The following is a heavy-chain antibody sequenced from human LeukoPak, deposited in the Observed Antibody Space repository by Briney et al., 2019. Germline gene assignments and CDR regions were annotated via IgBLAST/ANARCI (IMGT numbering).Heavy chain of an antibody. V-gene: IGHV4-39*01. Sequence: KTSETLSLTCTVSGGSISSSSYYWGWIRQPPGKGLEWIGSIYYSGSTYYNPSLKSRVTISVDTSKNQFSLKLSSVTAADTAVYYCARHTLGGENAFDIWGQGTMVTVSS. J-gene: IGHJ3*02. CDR1: GGSISSSSYY. CDR3: ARHTLGGENAFDI. CDR2: IYYSGST. D-gene: IGHD2-21*01.